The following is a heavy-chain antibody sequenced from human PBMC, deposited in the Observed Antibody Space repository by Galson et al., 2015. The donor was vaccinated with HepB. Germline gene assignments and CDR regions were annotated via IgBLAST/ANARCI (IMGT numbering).Heavy chain of an antibody. CDR3: ARDERVYLLVY. Sequence: SLRLSCAASGFTFSSYSMNWVRQAPGKGLEWVSYISSSSSTIYYADSVKGRFTISRDNAKNSLYLQMNSLRAEDTAVYYCARDERVYLLVYWGQGTLVTVSS. CDR1: GFTFSSYS. V-gene: IGHV3-48*04. J-gene: IGHJ4*02. CDR2: ISSSSSTI. D-gene: IGHD3-3*01.